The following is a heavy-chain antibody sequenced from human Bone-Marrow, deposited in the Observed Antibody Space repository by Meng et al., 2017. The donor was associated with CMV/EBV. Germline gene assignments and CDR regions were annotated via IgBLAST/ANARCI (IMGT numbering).Heavy chain of an antibody. V-gene: IGHV1-18*01. Sequence: ASVKVSCKASGYTFTSYGISWVRQAPGQGLEWMGWISAYNGNTNYAQKLQGRVTITRNTSISTAYMELSSLRSEDTAVYYCARRVPAAIRSGVVWFDPWGQGTLVTVSS. J-gene: IGHJ5*02. D-gene: IGHD2-2*02. CDR2: ISAYNGNT. CDR3: ARRVPAAIRSGVVWFDP. CDR1: GYTFTSYG.